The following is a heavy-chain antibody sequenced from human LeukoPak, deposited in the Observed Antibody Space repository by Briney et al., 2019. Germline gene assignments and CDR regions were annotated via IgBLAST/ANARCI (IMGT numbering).Heavy chain of an antibody. CDR2: ISSSGSTI. CDR1: GFTFSSYE. V-gene: IGHV3-48*03. D-gene: IGHD1-26*01. CDR3: ARQSYGEAFDI. J-gene: IGHJ3*02. Sequence: GGSLRLSCAASGFTFSSYEMNWVRQAPGKGLEWVSYISSSGSTIYYADSVKGRFTISRDNAKNSLYLQMNSLRAEDTAVYYCARQSYGEAFDIWGQGTMVTVSS.